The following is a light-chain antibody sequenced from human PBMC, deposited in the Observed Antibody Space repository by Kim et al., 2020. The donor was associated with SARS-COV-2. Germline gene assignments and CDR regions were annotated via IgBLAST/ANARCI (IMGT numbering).Light chain of an antibody. Sequence: EIVLTQSPGTLSLSPGERATLSCRASQSVRNNYLAWYQQKPGQVHRILIYDASIRATGIPDRFSASGAGTDFTLTISRLEPEDSAVYYCQQYGSAPNTFDQGTKLEI. CDR1: QSVRNNY. CDR2: DAS. J-gene: IGKJ2*01. CDR3: QQYGSAPNT. V-gene: IGKV3-20*01.